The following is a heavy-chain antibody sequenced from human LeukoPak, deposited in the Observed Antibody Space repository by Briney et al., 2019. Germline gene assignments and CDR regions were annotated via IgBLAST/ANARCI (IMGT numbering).Heavy chain of an antibody. V-gene: IGHV4-59*12. D-gene: IGHD1-26*01. Sequence: SETLSLTCTVSGGSISKFYWSWIRQPPGKGLEWIGYIYYSGSTNYNPSLKSRVTISVDTSKNQFSLKLSSVTAADTAVYYCASKGDDAFDIWGQGTMVTVSS. CDR1: GGSISKFY. J-gene: IGHJ3*02. CDR3: ASKGDDAFDI. CDR2: IYYSGST.